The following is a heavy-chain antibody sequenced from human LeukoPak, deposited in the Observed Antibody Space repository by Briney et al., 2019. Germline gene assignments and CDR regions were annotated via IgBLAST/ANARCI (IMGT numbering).Heavy chain of an antibody. D-gene: IGHD6-13*01. Sequence: GGSLRLSCAASGFPFRSYYMHWVRHATGKGLEWVSGIGTAGEIYYPGSVKGRFTISRDNAKNSLYLQMNSLRAGDTAVYYCARAAYSSTWYSRYFDLWGRGTLVTVSS. CDR3: ARAAYSSTWYSRYFDL. CDR1: GFPFRSYY. V-gene: IGHV3-13*01. J-gene: IGHJ2*01. CDR2: IGTAGEI.